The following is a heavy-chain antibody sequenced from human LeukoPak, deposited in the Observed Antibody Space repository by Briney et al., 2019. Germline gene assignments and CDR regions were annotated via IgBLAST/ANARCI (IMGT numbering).Heavy chain of an antibody. CDR1: GLTFSSYA. V-gene: IGHV3-7*01. CDR3: ARGGTTVTARDYFDY. J-gene: IGHJ4*02. Sequence: PGGSLRLSCAASGLTFSSYAMSWARQAPGKGLEWVANIKQDGSEKNYVDSVLGRFTISRDNAENSLYLQMNSLRAEDTAVYYCARGGTTVTARDYFDYWGQGTLVTVSS. CDR2: IKQDGSEK. D-gene: IGHD4-11*01.